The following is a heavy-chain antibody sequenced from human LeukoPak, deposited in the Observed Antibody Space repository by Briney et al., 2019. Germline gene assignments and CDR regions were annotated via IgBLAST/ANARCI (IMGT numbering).Heavy chain of an antibody. Sequence: GGSLRLSCVASGFTFSNYYMSWVRQAPGKGLEWVSSISSSSSYIYYADSVKGRFTISRDNAKNSLYLQMNSLRAEDTAVYYCARAPIAAAGKTTPFDYWGQGTLVTVSS. CDR2: ISSSSSYI. CDR3: ARAPIAAAGKTTPFDY. V-gene: IGHV3-21*01. J-gene: IGHJ4*02. CDR1: GFTFSNYY. D-gene: IGHD6-13*01.